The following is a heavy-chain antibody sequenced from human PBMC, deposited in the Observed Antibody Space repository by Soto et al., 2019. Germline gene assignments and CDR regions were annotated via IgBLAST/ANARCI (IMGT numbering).Heavy chain of an antibody. V-gene: IGHV5-51*01. Sequence: EVQLVQSGAEVKKPGVSLKISCKGSGYSFTSYWSGWLRHMPGKGLAWMGIIYPGDSDTRYSPSFQGQVTIPADKSISTAYLQWSSLKAPDTAMYYCARLGSGWTDFDYWGQGTLVTVSS. CDR1: GYSFTSYW. CDR3: ARLGSGWTDFDY. J-gene: IGHJ4*02. D-gene: IGHD6-19*01. CDR2: IYPGDSDT.